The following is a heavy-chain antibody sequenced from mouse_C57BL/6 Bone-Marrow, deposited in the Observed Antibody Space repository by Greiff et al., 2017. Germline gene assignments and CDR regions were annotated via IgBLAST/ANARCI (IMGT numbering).Heavy chain of an antibody. V-gene: IGHV14-4*01. CDR3: TPRLYYFDY. CDR1: GFNINDDY. Sequence: DVKLQESGAELVRPGASVKMSCTASGFNINDDYMHWVKQRPEQGLEWIGWIDPENGDTEYASKFQGKATITADTSSTTAYLQLSSLTSEDTAVYYCTPRLYYFDYWGQGTTLTVSS. J-gene: IGHJ2*01. CDR2: IDPENGDT.